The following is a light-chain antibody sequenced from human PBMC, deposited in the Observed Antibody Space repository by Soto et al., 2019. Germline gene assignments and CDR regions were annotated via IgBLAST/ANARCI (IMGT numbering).Light chain of an antibody. CDR3: QQYDSFST. CDR1: QSISSY. Sequence: DIQMTQSPSSLSASVGDGVTITFRASQSISSYVSWYQQKPGRAPTVLIYKASTLKYGVPPRFSGSGSGTEFSLTISSLQPDDSATYFCQQYDSFSTFGQGTKVDI. J-gene: IGKJ1*01. V-gene: IGKV1-5*03. CDR2: KAS.